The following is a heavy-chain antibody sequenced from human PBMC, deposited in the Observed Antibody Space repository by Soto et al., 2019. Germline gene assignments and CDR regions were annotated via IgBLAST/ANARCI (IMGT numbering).Heavy chain of an antibody. CDR3: AKVYGNYGPFDY. J-gene: IGHJ4*02. V-gene: IGHV3-30*18. CDR1: GFTFSSYG. D-gene: IGHD4-17*01. Sequence: PGGSLRLSCAASGFTFSSYGMHWVRQAPGKGLEWVAVISHDGSNKYYADSVKGRFTISRDNSKNTLYLQMNSLRAEDTAVYYCAKVYGNYGPFDYWGQGTLVTVSS. CDR2: ISHDGSNK.